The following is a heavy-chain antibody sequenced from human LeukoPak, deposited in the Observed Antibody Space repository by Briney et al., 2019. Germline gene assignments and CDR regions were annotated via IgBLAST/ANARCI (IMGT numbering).Heavy chain of an antibody. V-gene: IGHV1-8*01. J-gene: IGHJ6*03. CDR2: MNPDSGNT. CDR3: ARVYSSSWTYYYYMDV. Sequence: EASVKVSCKASGYTFTSYDINWVRQATGQGLEWMGWMNPDSGNTGYAQKFQGRVTMTRNTSISTAYMELSSLRSEDTAVYYCARVYSSSWTYYYYMDVWGKGTTVTVSS. D-gene: IGHD6-13*01. CDR1: GYTFTSYD.